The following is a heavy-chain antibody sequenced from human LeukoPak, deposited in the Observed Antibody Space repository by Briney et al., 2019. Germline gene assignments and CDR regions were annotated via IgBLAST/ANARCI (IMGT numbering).Heavy chain of an antibody. Sequence: GGSLRLSCAVSGFTLSRNGMHWVRQAPGKGLEWVTFISYDGSNEYYADSVKGRFTISRDNSKNTLYLRMNSLRAEDTAVYYCAKDGGGTDFDYWGQGTLVTVSS. V-gene: IGHV3-30*02. D-gene: IGHD1-26*01. CDR1: GFTLSRNG. J-gene: IGHJ4*02. CDR3: AKDGGGTDFDY. CDR2: ISYDGSNE.